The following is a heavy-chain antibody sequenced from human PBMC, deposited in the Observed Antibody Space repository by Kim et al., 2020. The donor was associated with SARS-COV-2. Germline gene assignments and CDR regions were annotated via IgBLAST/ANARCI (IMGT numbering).Heavy chain of an antibody. Sequence: ASVKVSCKASGYTFTGYYMHWVRQAPGQGLEWMGWINPNSGGTNYAQKFQGRVTMTRDTSISTAYMELSRLRSDDTAVYYCARRPIVVVPAAKWVWFDPWGQGTLVTVSS. D-gene: IGHD2-2*01. CDR1: GYTFTGYY. CDR3: ARRPIVVVPAAKWVWFDP. V-gene: IGHV1-2*02. J-gene: IGHJ5*02. CDR2: INPNSGGT.